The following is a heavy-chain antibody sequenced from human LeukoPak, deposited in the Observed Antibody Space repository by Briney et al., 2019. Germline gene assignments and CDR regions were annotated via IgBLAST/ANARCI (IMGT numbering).Heavy chain of an antibody. CDR3: ARLTGTTRP. CDR2: VYYSGST. D-gene: IGHD1-20*01. CDR1: GVSISSTTYY. Sequence: SETLSLTCTVSGVSISSTTYYWGWIRQPPGKGLEWIGSVYYSGSTYYNPSLKSRVTISVDTSKNQFSLKLTSVTAADTAVYYCARLTGTTRPWGQGTLVTVSS. J-gene: IGHJ5*02. V-gene: IGHV4-39*01.